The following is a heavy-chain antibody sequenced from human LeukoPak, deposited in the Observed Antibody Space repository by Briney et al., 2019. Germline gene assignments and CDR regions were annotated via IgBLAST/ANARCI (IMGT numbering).Heavy chain of an antibody. Sequence: GGSLRLSCAASGFIFSSYSMNWVRQAPGKGLEWVSYISSSGTTINYADSVKGRFTISRDNAKNSLYLQMNSLRAEDTTVYYCARGGGRVDYWGQGTLVTVSS. CDR3: ARGGGRVDY. CDR2: ISSSGTTI. J-gene: IGHJ4*02. CDR1: GFIFSSYS. V-gene: IGHV3-48*04. D-gene: IGHD1-26*01.